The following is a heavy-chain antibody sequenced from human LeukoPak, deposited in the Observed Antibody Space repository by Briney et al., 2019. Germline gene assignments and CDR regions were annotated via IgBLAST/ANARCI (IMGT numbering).Heavy chain of an antibody. CDR1: GFTFSSYA. J-gene: IGHJ4*02. Sequence: GGSLILSCSASGFTFSSYAMHWVRQAPGKGLEYVSAISSNGGSTYYADSVKGRFTISRDNSKNTLYLQMSSLRAEDTAVYYCVKDGSRSGSYSGILDYWGQGTLVTVSS. CDR3: VKDGSRSGSYSGILDY. V-gene: IGHV3-64D*06. D-gene: IGHD1-26*01. CDR2: ISSNGGST.